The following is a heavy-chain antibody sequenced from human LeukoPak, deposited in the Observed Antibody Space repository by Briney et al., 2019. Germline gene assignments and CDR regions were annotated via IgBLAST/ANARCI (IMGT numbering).Heavy chain of an antibody. Sequence: PGGSLRLSCVASGFPFSETAMTWVRQAPGKGLEWLSVITRGGSPYYADSVKSRFTISRDNARNTVYLRLNSLRNEDTALYYCAKEHLKYANDNRGSFDYWGQGTLVTVSS. CDR1: GFPFSETA. CDR3: AKEHLKYANDNRGSFDY. J-gene: IGHJ4*02. CDR2: ITRGGSP. V-gene: IGHV3-23*01. D-gene: IGHD3-22*01.